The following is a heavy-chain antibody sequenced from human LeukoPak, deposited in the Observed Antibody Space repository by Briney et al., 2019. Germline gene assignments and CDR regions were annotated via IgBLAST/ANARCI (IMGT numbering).Heavy chain of an antibody. D-gene: IGHD1-1*01. CDR2: ISGSGGST. Sequence: GGSLRLSCAASGFTFSSYAMSWVRQAPGKGLEWVSAISGSGGSTYYADSVKGRFIISRDNSRNTLYLQMNSLRAEDTAVYYCAKLRYLEYFDYWGQGTLVTVSS. CDR3: AKLRYLEYFDY. CDR1: GFTFSSYA. J-gene: IGHJ4*02. V-gene: IGHV3-23*01.